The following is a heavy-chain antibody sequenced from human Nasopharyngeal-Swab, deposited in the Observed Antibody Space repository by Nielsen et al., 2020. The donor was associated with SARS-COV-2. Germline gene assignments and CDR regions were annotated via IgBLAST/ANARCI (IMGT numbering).Heavy chain of an antibody. CDR3: AKDMSKFYYYGMDV. Sequence: GGSLRLSCAAPGFTFDDYAMHWVRQAPGKGLEWVSGISWNSGSIGYADSVKGRFTISRDNAKNSLYLQMNSLRAEDTALYYCAKDMSKFYYYGMDVWGQGTTVTVSS. J-gene: IGHJ6*02. V-gene: IGHV3-9*01. D-gene: IGHD5/OR15-5a*01. CDR2: ISWNSGSI. CDR1: GFTFDDYA.